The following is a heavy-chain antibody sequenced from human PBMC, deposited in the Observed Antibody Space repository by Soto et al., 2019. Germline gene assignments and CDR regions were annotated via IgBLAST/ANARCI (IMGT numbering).Heavy chain of an antibody. J-gene: IGHJ6*02. CDR3: TTEVGGGWYYYSGMDV. CDR2: IKSKTDGGTT. CDR1: GFTFSNAW. V-gene: IGHV3-15*01. Sequence: GASLRLSCAASGFTFSNAWMSWVRQAPGKWLEWVGRIKSKTDGGTTDYAAPVKGRFTISRDDSKNTLYLQMNILKTEDTAVYSCTTEVGGGWYYYSGMDVWGQGXTVTVYS. D-gene: IGHD3-16*01.